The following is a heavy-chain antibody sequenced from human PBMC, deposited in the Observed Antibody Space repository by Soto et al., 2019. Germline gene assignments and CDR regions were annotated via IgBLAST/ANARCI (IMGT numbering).Heavy chain of an antibody. CDR1: GFTFSTYG. Sequence: QVQLVESGGGVVQPGRSLRLTCAVSGFTFSTYGMHWVRQAPGKGLECVALISYDGSNKYYADSVKGRFTISRDNSKNTLFLQTNSLRAEDTAVYYCAKDPRYIYGSSVDYWGQGTLVTVSS. J-gene: IGHJ4*02. D-gene: IGHD5-18*01. CDR2: ISYDGSNK. V-gene: IGHV3-30*18. CDR3: AKDPRYIYGSSVDY.